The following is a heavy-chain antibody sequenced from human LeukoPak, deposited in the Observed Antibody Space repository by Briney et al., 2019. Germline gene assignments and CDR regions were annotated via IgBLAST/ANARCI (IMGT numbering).Heavy chain of an antibody. D-gene: IGHD1-7*01. V-gene: IGHV4-39*02. J-gene: IGHJ4*02. CDR3: AREGTY. Sequence: ASETLSLTCIVSGGSISSSSYYWGWIRQPPGKGLEWIGSIYYSGTTYYNPSLKSRVTISIDTSKNQFSLKLNSVTAADTAVYYCAREGTYWGQGTLVTVSS. CDR2: IYYSGTT. CDR1: GGSISSSSYY.